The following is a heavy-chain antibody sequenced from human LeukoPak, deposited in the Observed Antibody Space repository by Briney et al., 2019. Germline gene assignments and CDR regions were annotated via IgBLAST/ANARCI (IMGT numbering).Heavy chain of an antibody. J-gene: IGHJ5*02. D-gene: IGHD6-13*01. V-gene: IGHV3-23*01. CDR1: GFTFNTYA. CDR2: IGGSGGSP. CDR3: ARAFHPIAAAGTAWFDP. Sequence: PGGSLRLSCAASGFTFNTYAMNWVRQAPGKGLEWVSVIGGSGGSPYYADSVKGRFTISRDNSKNTLYLQMNSLRAEDTAVYYCARAFHPIAAAGTAWFDPWGQGTLVTVSS.